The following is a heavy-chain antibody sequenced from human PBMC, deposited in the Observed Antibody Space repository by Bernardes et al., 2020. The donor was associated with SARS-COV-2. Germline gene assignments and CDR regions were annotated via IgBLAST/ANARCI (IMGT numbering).Heavy chain of an antibody. D-gene: IGHD6-19*01. J-gene: IGHJ4*02. CDR3: AREGIGAWFY. Sequence: ASVKVSCKTSGYKFSDYGITWARQVPGQGLEWMGCSSTQDGYTKYAQKFQGRVTMTTDTSTATGYMELRSLTSDDTAVYYCAREGIGAWFYWGQGTRVSVSS. CDR1: GYKFSDYG. V-gene: IGHV1-18*04. CDR2: SSTQDGYT.